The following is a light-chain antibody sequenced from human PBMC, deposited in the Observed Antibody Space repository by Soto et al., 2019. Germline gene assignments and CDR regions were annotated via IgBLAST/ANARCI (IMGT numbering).Light chain of an antibody. Sequence: QSALTQPASVSGSPGQSITISCTGTSRDIGAYNIISWYQQHPGKAPKLLIYDVSDRPTGVSRRFSGSKSGSAASLTISGLQAEEEADYYCSSYTGITTLGIFGAGTKLTVL. CDR3: SSYTGITTLGI. J-gene: IGLJ2*01. CDR2: DVS. CDR1: SRDIGAYNI. V-gene: IGLV2-14*03.